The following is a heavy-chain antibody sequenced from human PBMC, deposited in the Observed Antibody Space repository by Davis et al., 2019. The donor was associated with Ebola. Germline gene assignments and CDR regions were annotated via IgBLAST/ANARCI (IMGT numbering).Heavy chain of an antibody. CDR1: GGSISSYY. CDR3: ARVSGYGSGSYYNAGWFDP. D-gene: IGHD3-10*01. Sequence: PGGSLRLSCTVSGGSISSYYWSWIRQPPGKGLEWIGYIYYSGSTNYNPSLKSRVTISVDTSKNQFSLKLSSVTAADTAVYYCARVSGYGSGSYYNAGWFDPWGQGTLVTVSS. J-gene: IGHJ5*02. CDR2: IYYSGST. V-gene: IGHV4-59*01.